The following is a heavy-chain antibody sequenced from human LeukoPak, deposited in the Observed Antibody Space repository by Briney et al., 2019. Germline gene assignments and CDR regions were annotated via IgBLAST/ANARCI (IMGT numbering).Heavy chain of an antibody. CDR3: ARRVATNPKYYFDY. V-gene: IGHV4-59*08. Sequence: PSETLSLTCAVYGGSFSGYHWSWIRQPPGKGLEWIGYIYYSGSTNCDPSLKSRVTISVDTSKNQFSLKLSSVTAADTAVYYCARRVATNPKYYFDYWGQGTLVTVSS. J-gene: IGHJ4*02. CDR1: GGSFSGYH. CDR2: IYYSGST. D-gene: IGHD5-24*01.